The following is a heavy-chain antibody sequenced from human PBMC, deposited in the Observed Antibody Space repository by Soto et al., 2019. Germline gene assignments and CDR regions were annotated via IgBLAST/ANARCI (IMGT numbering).Heavy chain of an antibody. CDR1: GDSINSRNW. J-gene: IGHJ4*02. V-gene: IGHV4-4*02. D-gene: IGHD2-21*02. CDR2: LSRSGTT. Sequence: QVQLQESGPGLVKPSETLSLRCAVSGDSINSRNWWTWVRQPPGKGLEWIGELSRSGTTNYIPSLKSRATVSADTSKHQFFLQLTSMTAADTAIYYCTKRGDCPGDCNLNSYDSWGQGIQVTVSS. CDR3: TKRGDCPGDCNLNSYDS.